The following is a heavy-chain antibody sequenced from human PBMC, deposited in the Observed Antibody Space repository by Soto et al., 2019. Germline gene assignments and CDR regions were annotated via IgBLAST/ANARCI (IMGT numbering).Heavy chain of an antibody. V-gene: IGHV4-59*01. CDR3: ARDGYYYGSGSYYNPNWFDP. CDR1: GGSISSYY. D-gene: IGHD3-10*01. Sequence: PSETLSLTCTVSGGSISSYYWSWIRQPPGKGPEWIGYIYYSGSTNYNPSHKSRVTISVDTSKNQFSLKLSSVIAADTAVYYCARDGYYYGSGSYYNPNWFDPWGQGTLVTVSS. J-gene: IGHJ5*02. CDR2: IYYSGST.